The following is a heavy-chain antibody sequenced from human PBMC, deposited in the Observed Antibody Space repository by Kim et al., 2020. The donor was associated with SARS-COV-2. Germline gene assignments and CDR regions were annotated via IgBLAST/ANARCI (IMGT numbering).Heavy chain of an antibody. Sequence: GGSLRLSCATSGFTFRNYAMNWVRQAPGKGLEWVSGITGSATNTYYIDSVKGRFTISRDNSKNTLFLQMNSLRVEDTAVYYCAKRDYSDRSNFFPLCEYWGQGALVTVSS. D-gene: IGHD3-22*01. CDR3: AKRDYSDRSNFFPLCEY. CDR1: GFTFRNYA. CDR2: ITGSATNT. V-gene: IGHV3-23*01. J-gene: IGHJ4*02.